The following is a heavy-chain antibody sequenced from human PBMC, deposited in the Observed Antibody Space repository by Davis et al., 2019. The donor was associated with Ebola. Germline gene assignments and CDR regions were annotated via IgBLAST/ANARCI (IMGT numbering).Heavy chain of an antibody. CDR2: INAGNGNT. V-gene: IGHV1-3*01. CDR3: ARLWWVRDY. J-gene: IGHJ4*02. CDR1: GYIFTLYA. D-gene: IGHD2-15*01. Sequence: ASVKVSCKASGYIFTLYAIHWVRQAPGQGLEWMGWINAGNGNTKYSQKFQGRVTITRDTSASTAYMELNSLRSEDTAVYYCARLWWVRDYWGQGTLVTVSS.